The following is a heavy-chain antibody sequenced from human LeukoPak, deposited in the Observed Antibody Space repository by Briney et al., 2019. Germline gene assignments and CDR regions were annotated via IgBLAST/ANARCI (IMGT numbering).Heavy chain of an antibody. CDR1: GGTFSSYA. V-gene: IGHV1-69*05. Sequence: ASVKVSCKASGGTFSSYAISWVRQAPGQGLEWMGGIIPIFGTANYAQKFQGRVTITTDESTSTAYMELSSLRSEDTAVYYCAGGDYYDSGGYYQQFDYWGQGTLVTVSS. CDR2: IIPIFGTA. CDR3: AGGDYYDSGGYYQQFDY. J-gene: IGHJ4*02. D-gene: IGHD3-22*01.